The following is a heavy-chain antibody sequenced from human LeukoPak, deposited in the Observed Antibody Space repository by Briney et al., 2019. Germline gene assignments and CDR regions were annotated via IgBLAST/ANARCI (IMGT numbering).Heavy chain of an antibody. V-gene: IGHV3-7*03. CDR3: ARDYRGWFDS. D-gene: IGHD4-11*01. CDR2: IKDDGREK. CDR1: GFTFSNYW. J-gene: IGHJ5*01. Sequence: GGSLRLSCAASGFTFSNYWMPWVRQAPGKGLEYVANIKDDGREKKYVDSVKGRFTISRDNGKNSLYLQMNSLRAEDTAVYYCARDYRGWFDSWGQGTLVTVSS.